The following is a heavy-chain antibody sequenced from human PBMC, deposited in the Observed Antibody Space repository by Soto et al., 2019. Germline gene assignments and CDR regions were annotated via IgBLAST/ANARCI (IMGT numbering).Heavy chain of an antibody. V-gene: IGHV3-23*01. J-gene: IGHJ3*02. CDR1: GFTFSSYA. Sequence: EVQLLESGGGLVQPGGSLRLSCAASGFTFSSYAMSWVRQAPGKGLEWVSAISGSGGSTYYADSVKGRFTISRDNSKNTLYLQMNSLRAEDTAVYYCALDKDIWGSYRYDAFDIWGQGTMVTVSS. CDR3: ALDKDIWGSYRYDAFDI. CDR2: ISGSGGST. D-gene: IGHD3-16*02.